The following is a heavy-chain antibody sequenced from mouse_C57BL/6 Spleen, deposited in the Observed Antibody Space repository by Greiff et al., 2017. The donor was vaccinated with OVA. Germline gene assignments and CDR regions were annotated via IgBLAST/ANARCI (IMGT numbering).Heavy chain of an antibody. J-gene: IGHJ2*01. CDR1: GFTFSSYG. CDR3: ASSTMVTYYFDY. CDR2: ISSGGSYT. Sequence: DVMLVESGGDLVKPGGSLKLSCAASGFTFSSYGMSWVRQTPDKRLEWVATISSGGSYTYYPDSVKGRFTISRDNAKNTLYLQMSSLKSEDTAMYYCASSTMVTYYFDYWGQGTTLTVSS. V-gene: IGHV5-6*02. D-gene: IGHD2-1*01.